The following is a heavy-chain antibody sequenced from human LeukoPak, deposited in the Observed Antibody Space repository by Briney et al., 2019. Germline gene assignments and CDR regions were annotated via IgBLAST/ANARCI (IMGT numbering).Heavy chain of an antibody. CDR2: ISSDSGAR. J-gene: IGHJ5*02. CDR3: ARATQPGFDP. CDR1: GLTFSTYS. Sequence: PGGSLRLSCGASGLTFSTYSMNWVRQAPGKGLEWVSYISSDSGARDYADSVKGRFTISRDNAKNSLYLQMNSLRAEDTAVYYCARATQPGFDPWGQGTLVTVSS. V-gene: IGHV3-48*01. D-gene: IGHD2-15*01.